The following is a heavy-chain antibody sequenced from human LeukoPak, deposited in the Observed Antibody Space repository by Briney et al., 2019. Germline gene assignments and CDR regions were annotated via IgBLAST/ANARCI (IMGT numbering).Heavy chain of an antibody. CDR1: GFTFSSYA. V-gene: IGHV3-30-3*01. CDR3: ARTSGELLFDY. Sequence: GGSLRLSCAASGFTFSSYAMHWVRQAPGKGLEWVAVISYDGSNKYYADSVKGRSTISRDSSKNTLYLQMNSLRAEDTAVYYCARTSGELLFDYWGQGTLVTVSS. D-gene: IGHD1-26*01. CDR2: ISYDGSNK. J-gene: IGHJ4*02.